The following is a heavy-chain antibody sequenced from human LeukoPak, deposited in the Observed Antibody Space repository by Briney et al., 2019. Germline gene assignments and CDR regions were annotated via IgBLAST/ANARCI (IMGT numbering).Heavy chain of an antibody. CDR3: VGSLYGSRTDY. CDR1: RLTFSNYW. CDR2: INNDGSST. D-gene: IGHD6-13*01. V-gene: IGHV3-74*01. J-gene: IGHJ4*02. Sequence: GGSLRLSCEASRLTFSNYWMHWVRQVPGEGLVWVSRINNDGSSTNYADSVKGRFTISRDNAKNTLYLQMNSLRDEDTAVYYCVGSLYGSRTDYWGQGTLVTVSS.